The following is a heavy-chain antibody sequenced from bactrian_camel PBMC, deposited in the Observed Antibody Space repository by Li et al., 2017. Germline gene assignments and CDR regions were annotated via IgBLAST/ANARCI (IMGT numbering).Heavy chain of an antibody. D-gene: IGHD3*01. CDR2: IYTGGAQT. CDR1: GYTYSRNC. CDR3: AASRRKGYGCIRGLDTDYRY. J-gene: IGHJ4*01. V-gene: IGHV3S1*01. Sequence: HVQLVESGGGSVQAGGSLRLSCVASGYTYSRNCMAWFRQAPGKEREGVATIYTGGAQTHYADSVKGRFTISRDNAKNTLYLQMNSLKPEDTAIYYCAASRRKGYGCIRGLDTDYRYWGQGTQVTVS.